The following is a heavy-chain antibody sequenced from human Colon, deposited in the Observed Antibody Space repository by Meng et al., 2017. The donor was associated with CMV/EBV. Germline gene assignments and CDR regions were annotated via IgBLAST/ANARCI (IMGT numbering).Heavy chain of an antibody. J-gene: IGHJ4*02. CDR3: AMVGANDY. D-gene: IGHD1-26*01. Sequence: GGSLRLSCAASGFTFSDHYMDWVRQAPGKGLEWVGRSRNKANSYTTEYAASVKGRFTISRDDSKNSLYLQMNSLKTEDTAVYYCAMVGANDYWGQGTLVTVSS. V-gene: IGHV3-72*01. CDR2: SRNKANSYTT. CDR1: GFTFSDHY.